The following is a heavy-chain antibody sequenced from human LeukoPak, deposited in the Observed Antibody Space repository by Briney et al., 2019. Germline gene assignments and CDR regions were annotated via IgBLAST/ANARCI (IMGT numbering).Heavy chain of an antibody. CDR3: AREAELRYFDWLPGDAFDI. J-gene: IGHJ3*02. CDR1: GYTFTGYY. D-gene: IGHD3-9*01. CDR2: INPNSSGT. Sequence: GASVKVSCKASGYTFTGYYMHWVRQAPGQGLEWMGWINPNSSGTNYAQKFQGWVTMTRDTSISTAYMELSRLRSDDTAVYYCAREAELRYFDWLPGDAFDIWGQGTMVTVSS. V-gene: IGHV1-2*04.